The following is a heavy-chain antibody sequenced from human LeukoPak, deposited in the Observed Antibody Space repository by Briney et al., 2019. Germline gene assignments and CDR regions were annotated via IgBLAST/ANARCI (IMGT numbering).Heavy chain of an antibody. CDR2: IKSKTDGGTT. CDR1: GFTFSNAW. D-gene: IGHD3-10*01. J-gene: IGHJ3*02. V-gene: IGHV3-15*01. CDR3: TTESGEVWFGEHAFDI. Sequence: GGSLRLSCAASGFTFSNAWMSWVRQAPGKGLEWVGRIKSKTDGGTTDYAAPVKGRSTISRDDSKNTLYLQMNSLKTEDTAVYYCTTESGEVWFGEHAFDIWGQGTMVTVSS.